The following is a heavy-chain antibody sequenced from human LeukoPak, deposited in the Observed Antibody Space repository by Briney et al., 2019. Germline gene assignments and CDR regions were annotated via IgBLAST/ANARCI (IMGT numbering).Heavy chain of an antibody. J-gene: IGHJ3*02. CDR3: ARHFYYDSSGNYGDNAFDI. V-gene: IGHV5-51*01. CDR1: GYSFTTYG. CDR2: IYPGDSDT. Sequence: GESLKISCKGSGYSFTTYGIGWVRQMPGKGLDWMGIIYPGDSDTRYSPSFQGQFTISADESISTAYLQWSSLKASDTATYYCARHFYYDSSGNYGDNAFDIWGQGTMVTVSS. D-gene: IGHD3-22*01.